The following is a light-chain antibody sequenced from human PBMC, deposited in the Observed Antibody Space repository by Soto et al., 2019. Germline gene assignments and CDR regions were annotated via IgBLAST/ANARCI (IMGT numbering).Light chain of an antibody. CDR3: CSYAGTYTFHVI. CDR1: SSDVGGYKS. J-gene: IGLJ2*01. CDR2: DVT. V-gene: IGLV2-11*01. Sequence: QSVLTQPRSVSGSPGQSVTISCSGASSDVGGYKSVSWYQQHPGKAPKLMIYDVTKRPAGVPDRFSGSKSGNTASLSISGLQTEDEAEYYCCSYAGTYTFHVIFGGGTKVTVL.